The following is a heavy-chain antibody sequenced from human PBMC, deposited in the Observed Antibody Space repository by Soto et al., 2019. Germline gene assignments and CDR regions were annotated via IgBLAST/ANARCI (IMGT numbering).Heavy chain of an antibody. J-gene: IGHJ6*02. CDR2: ISAYNGNT. Sequence: SVKVSCKASGYTFTSYGISWVRQAPGQGLEWMGWISAYNGNTNYAQKLQGRVTMTTDTSTSTAYMELRSLRSDDTAVYYCARTGRGTAMALYYYYYYGMDVWGQGTTVTVSS. D-gene: IGHD5-18*01. V-gene: IGHV1-18*04. CDR3: ARTGRGTAMALYYYYYYGMDV. CDR1: GYTFTSYG.